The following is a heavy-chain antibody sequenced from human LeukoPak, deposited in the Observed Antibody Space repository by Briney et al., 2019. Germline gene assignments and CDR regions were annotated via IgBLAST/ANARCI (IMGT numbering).Heavy chain of an antibody. CDR3: ARDEVDYYGMDV. CDR1: GYTFTRSA. CDR2: TSNYNGNT. V-gene: IGHV1-3*04. Sequence: ASVTVSCKASGYTFTRSALHWVRQAPGQRLEWMGWTSNYNGNTKCSEKFQGRVTITRDTSANIVYMELNSLRSQDTGVYYCARDEVDYYGMDVWGQGTTITVSS. D-gene: IGHD3-10*01. J-gene: IGHJ6*02.